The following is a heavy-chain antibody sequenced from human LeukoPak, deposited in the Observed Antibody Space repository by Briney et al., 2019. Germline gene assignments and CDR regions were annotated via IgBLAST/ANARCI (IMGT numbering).Heavy chain of an antibody. CDR1: LFTSSSYV. D-gene: IGHD3-10*01. CDR3: AKVLMVRGVTPTDY. Sequence: PGGSLRLSCVDSLFTSSSYVMSGVRPASERGREGVSAICGRWGSTYYADSVRGRFTISTQTSKNTQYLQINIVRAQHTAVYNSAKVLMVRGVTPTDYWGQGTLVTVSS. J-gene: IGHJ4*02. V-gene: IGHV3-23*01. CDR2: ICGRWGST.